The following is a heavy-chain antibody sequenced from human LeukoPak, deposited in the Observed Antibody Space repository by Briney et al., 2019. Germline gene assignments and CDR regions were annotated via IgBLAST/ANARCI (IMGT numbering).Heavy chain of an antibody. CDR1: GFTFRSYA. Sequence: GGSLRLSCAASGFTFRSYAMSWVRQAPGKGLEWVSGISGGGSTEYADSVKGRFTISRDNTKNTLILQMNSLRAEDTAVYYCAKDQGKWLLGVFDIWGRGTMVTASS. V-gene: IGHV3-23*01. D-gene: IGHD6-19*01. CDR2: ISGGGST. CDR3: AKDQGKWLLGVFDI. J-gene: IGHJ3*02.